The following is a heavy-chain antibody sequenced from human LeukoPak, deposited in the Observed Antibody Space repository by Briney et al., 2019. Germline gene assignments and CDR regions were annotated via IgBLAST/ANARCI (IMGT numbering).Heavy chain of an antibody. V-gene: IGHV3-48*03. CDR3: AELGITMIGGV. J-gene: IGHJ6*04. Sequence: GGSLRLSCAAYGFTFSSYEMNWVRQAPGKGLEWVSYISSSGSTIYYADSVKGRFTISRDNAKKSLYLQMSSLRAEDTAVYYCAELGITMIGGVWGKGTTVTISS. D-gene: IGHD3-10*02. CDR2: ISSSGSTI. CDR1: GFTFSSYE.